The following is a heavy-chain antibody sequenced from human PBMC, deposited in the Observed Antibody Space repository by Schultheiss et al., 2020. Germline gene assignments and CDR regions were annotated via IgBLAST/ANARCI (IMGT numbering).Heavy chain of an antibody. CDR2: INHSGST. D-gene: IGHD1-26*01. CDR1: GGSFSGYY. V-gene: IGHV4-34*01. J-gene: IGHJ4*02. CDR3: ARDPWGATYRYFDY. Sequence: SETLSLTCAVYGGSFSGYYWSWIRQPPGKGLEWIGEINHSGSTNYNPSLKSRVTISVDTSKNQFSLKLSSVTAADTAVYYCARDPWGATYRYFDYWGQGTLVTVSS.